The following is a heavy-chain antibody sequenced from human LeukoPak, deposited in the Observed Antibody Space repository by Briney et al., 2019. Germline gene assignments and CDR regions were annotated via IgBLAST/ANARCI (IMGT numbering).Heavy chain of an antibody. Sequence: GGSLRLSCAASGFTVSSNYMSWVRQAPGKGLEWVSVIYSGGSTYYADSVKGRFTISRDNSKNTLYLQMNSPRAEDTAVYYCASSLGGYYYDTLYAFDIWGQGTMVTVSS. V-gene: IGHV3-66*01. CDR1: GFTVSSNY. CDR2: IYSGGST. J-gene: IGHJ3*02. CDR3: ASSLGGYYYDTLYAFDI. D-gene: IGHD3-22*01.